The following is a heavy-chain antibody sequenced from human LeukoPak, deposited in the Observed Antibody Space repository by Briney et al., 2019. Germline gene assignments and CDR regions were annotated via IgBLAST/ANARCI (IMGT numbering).Heavy chain of an antibody. Sequence: SQTLSLTCAISGVSVSSNSAAWNWIRQSPSRGLEWLGRTYYRSKWYNDYAVSVKSRISINPDTSKNQFSLQVNSVTPEDTAVYYCARESGDCISTSCSWGFDYWGQGTLVTVSS. D-gene: IGHD2-2*01. V-gene: IGHV6-1*01. CDR1: GVSVSSNSAA. J-gene: IGHJ4*02. CDR2: TYYRSKWYN. CDR3: ARESGDCISTSCSWGFDY.